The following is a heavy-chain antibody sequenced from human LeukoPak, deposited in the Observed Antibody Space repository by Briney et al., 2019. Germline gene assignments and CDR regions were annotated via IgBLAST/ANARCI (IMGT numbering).Heavy chain of an antibody. D-gene: IGHD3-3*01. CDR2: ISYSGST. J-gene: IGHJ4*02. Sequence: SETLSLXCSVSGGSLSSRNYYWGWTRQPPGKGLEWIGSISYSGSTYYNPSLQSRVTILVDTSKNQFSLRVSSVTAADTALYYCARHLAYDFWSGPSPSFDYWGQGALVTVSS. V-gene: IGHV4-39*01. CDR1: GGSLSSRNYY. CDR3: ARHLAYDFWSGPSPSFDY.